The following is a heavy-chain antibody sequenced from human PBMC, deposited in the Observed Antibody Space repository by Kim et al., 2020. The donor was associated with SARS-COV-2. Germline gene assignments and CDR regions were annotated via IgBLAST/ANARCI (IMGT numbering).Heavy chain of an antibody. J-gene: IGHJ6*02. Sequence: ASVKVSCKASGYTFTSYYMHWVRQAPGQGLEWMGIINPSGGSTSYAQKFQGRVTMTRDTSTSTVYMELSSLRSEDTAVYYCARDRPLDVDTAMAIYYYYGMDVWGQGTTVTVSS. V-gene: IGHV1-46*01. D-gene: IGHD5-18*01. CDR3: ARDRPLDVDTAMAIYYYYGMDV. CDR1: GYTFTSYY. CDR2: INPSGGST.